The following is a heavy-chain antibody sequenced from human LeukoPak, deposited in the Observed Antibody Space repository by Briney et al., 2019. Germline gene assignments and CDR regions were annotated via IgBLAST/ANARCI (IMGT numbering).Heavy chain of an antibody. Sequence: PGRSLRLSCAASGFTFSSYGMHWVRQAPGKGLEWVAVIWYGGSNKYYADSVKGRFTISRDNSKNTLYLQMNSLRAEDTAVYYCAREDIVVVPAAMEYYYYGMDVWGQGTTVTVSS. V-gene: IGHV3-33*08. CDR2: IWYGGSNK. CDR1: GFTFSSYG. J-gene: IGHJ6*02. D-gene: IGHD2-2*01. CDR3: AREDIVVVPAAMEYYYYGMDV.